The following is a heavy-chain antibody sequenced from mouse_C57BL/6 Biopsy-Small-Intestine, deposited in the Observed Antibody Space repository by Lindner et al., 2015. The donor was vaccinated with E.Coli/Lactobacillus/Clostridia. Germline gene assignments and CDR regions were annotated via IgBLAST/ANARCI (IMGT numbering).Heavy chain of an antibody. CDR1: GYTFTSYG. V-gene: IGHV1-81*01. CDR2: IYPRSGNT. D-gene: IGHD2-10*01. Sequence: VQLQESGAELARPGASVKLSCKASGYTFTSYGISWVKQRTGQGLEWIGEIYPRSGNTYYNEKFKGKATLTADKSSSTAYMELRSLTSEDSAVYFCARSLPPLGYFDVWGTGTTVTVSS. CDR3: ARSLPPLGYFDV. J-gene: IGHJ1*03.